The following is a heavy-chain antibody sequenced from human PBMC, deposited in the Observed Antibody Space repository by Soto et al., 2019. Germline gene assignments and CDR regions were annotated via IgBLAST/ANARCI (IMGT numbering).Heavy chain of an antibody. D-gene: IGHD3-3*01. V-gene: IGHV4-31*03. CDR3: ARDYDFSFLDV. CDR1: GGSISSGGYY. J-gene: IGHJ6*02. CDR2: IYYSGST. Sequence: SETLSLTCTVSGGSISSGGYYWSWIRQHPGKGLEWIGYIYYSGSTYYNPSLKSRVTISVDTSKNQFSLKLSSVTAADTAVYYCARDYDFSFLDVWGQGTTVTVSS.